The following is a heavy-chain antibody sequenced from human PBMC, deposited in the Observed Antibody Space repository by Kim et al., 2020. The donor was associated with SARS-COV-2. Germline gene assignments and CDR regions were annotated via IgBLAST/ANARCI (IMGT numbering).Heavy chain of an antibody. CDR3: ARQRVTMVRGVISRPRYNWFDP. V-gene: IGHV4-39*01. CDR2: IYYSGST. Sequence: SETLSLTCTVSGGSISSSSYYWGWIRQPPGKGLEWIGSIYYSGSTYYNPSLKSRVTISVDTSKNQFSLKLSSVTAADTAVYYCARQRVTMVRGVISRPRYNWFDPWGQGTLVTVSS. D-gene: IGHD3-10*01. CDR1: GGSISSSSYY. J-gene: IGHJ5*02.